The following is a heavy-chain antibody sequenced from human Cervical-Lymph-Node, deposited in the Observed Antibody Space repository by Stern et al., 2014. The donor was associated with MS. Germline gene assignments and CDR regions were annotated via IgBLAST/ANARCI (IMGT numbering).Heavy chain of an antibody. J-gene: IGHJ4*02. D-gene: IGHD4-17*01. Sequence: VQLEESGPGLVKPPGTLSLTCAVYGDSITSSNWWSWVSQYPGKGLERIGKTHHSGNTYYTPSLKSRVTISVDKPKNQFSLKVSSVTAADTAVYYCARVKSGDYFDYWGQGTLVTVSS. CDR3: ARVKSGDYFDY. CDR1: GDSITSSNW. CDR2: THHSGNT. V-gene: IGHV4-4*03.